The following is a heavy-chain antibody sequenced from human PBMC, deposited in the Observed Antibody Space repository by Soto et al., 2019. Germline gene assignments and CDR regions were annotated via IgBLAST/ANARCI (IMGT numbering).Heavy chain of an antibody. V-gene: IGHV3-7*01. D-gene: IGHD1-1*01. CDR2: IKQDGSAK. J-gene: IGHJ2*01. Sequence: RHPPGKAMEWVANIKQDGSAKYYVDSVKGRFTISRDNAKNALYLQMNSLRREVSSVYYCEHRDLHSFPTRRSSDL. CDR3: EHRDLHSFPTRRSSDL.